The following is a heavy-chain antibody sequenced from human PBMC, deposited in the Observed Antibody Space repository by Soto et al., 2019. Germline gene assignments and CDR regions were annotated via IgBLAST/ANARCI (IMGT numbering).Heavy chain of an antibody. D-gene: IGHD2-15*01. V-gene: IGHV3-7*05. CDR2: IKQDGSEK. J-gene: IGHJ4*01. Sequence: PGGSLRLSCAASGFTFSSYWMSWVRQAPGKGLEWVANIKQDGSEKYYVDSVKGRFTISRDNAKNSLYLQMNSLKIEDTAVYYCSTDSYIDMPIVRFDHWGHGTLVTVSS. CDR3: STDSYIDMPIVRFDH. CDR1: GFTFSSYW.